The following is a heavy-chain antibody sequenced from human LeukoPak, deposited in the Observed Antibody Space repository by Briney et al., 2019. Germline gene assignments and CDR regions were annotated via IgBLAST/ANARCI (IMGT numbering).Heavy chain of an antibody. D-gene: IGHD3-22*01. J-gene: IGHJ4*02. CDR3: ARLGPQYYYDSSGLPDDY. CDR1: GGSISSYY. V-gene: IGHV4-59*01. CDR2: IYYSGST. Sequence: PSETLSLTCTVSGGSISSYYWSWIRQPPGKGLEWIGYIYYSGSTNYNPSLKSRVTISVDTSKNQFSLKLSSVTAADTAVYYCARLGPQYYYDSSGLPDDYWGQGTLVTVSS.